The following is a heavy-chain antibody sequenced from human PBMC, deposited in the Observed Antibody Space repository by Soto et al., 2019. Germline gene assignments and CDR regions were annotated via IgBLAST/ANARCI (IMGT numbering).Heavy chain of an antibody. Sequence: GGSLRLSCVASGFPFSNYAMTWVRQAPGKGLEWVSALSGSGVSTYYADSVMGRFTISRDNSKNTVYLQMNSLRAEDTAVYYCAKIESRFFYDSTGYYPFDDWGQGTLVTVRS. CDR1: GFPFSNYA. CDR2: LSGSGVST. J-gene: IGHJ4*02. V-gene: IGHV3-23*01. D-gene: IGHD3-22*01. CDR3: AKIESRFFYDSTGYYPFDD.